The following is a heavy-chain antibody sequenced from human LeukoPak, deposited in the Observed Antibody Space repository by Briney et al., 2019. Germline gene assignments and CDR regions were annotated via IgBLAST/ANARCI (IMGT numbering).Heavy chain of an antibody. CDR2: ISGSGGTI. CDR1: GFTFSSYA. Sequence: GGSLRLSCAASGFTFSSYAMSWVRQAPGKGLEWVSAISGSGGTIYYADSVKGRFTISRDNSKNTLYLQMNSLRAEDTAVYYCARSYYYDRSGYTEYFHHWGQGTLVTVSS. D-gene: IGHD3-22*01. J-gene: IGHJ1*01. V-gene: IGHV3-23*01. CDR3: ARSYYYDRSGYTEYFHH.